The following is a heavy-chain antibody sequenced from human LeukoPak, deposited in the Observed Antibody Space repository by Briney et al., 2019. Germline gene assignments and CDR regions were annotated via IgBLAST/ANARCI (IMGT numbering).Heavy chain of an antibody. V-gene: IGHV1-18*01. Sequence: ASVKVSCKASGYTFTSYGISWVRQAPGQGLEWMGWISAYNGNTNYAQKLQGRVTMTTDTSTSTAYMELRSLRSDDTAVYYCARGGSVVVTAMNFDYWGQGTRVTVSS. CDR3: ARGGSVVVTAMNFDY. J-gene: IGHJ4*02. CDR1: GYTFTSYG. D-gene: IGHD2-21*02. CDR2: ISAYNGNT.